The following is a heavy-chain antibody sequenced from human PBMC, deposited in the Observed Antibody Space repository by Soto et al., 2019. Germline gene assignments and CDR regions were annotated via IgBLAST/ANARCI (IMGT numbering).Heavy chain of an antibody. Sequence: PGGSLRLSCAASGVTFSSYAMSWVRQAPGKGLEWVSAISGSGGSTYYADSVKGRFTISRDNSKNTLYLQMNSLRAEDTAVYYCAKESITMVRAHYYMDVWGKGTTVTVSS. J-gene: IGHJ6*03. V-gene: IGHV3-23*01. CDR1: GVTFSSYA. CDR3: AKESITMVRAHYYMDV. D-gene: IGHD3-10*01. CDR2: ISGSGGST.